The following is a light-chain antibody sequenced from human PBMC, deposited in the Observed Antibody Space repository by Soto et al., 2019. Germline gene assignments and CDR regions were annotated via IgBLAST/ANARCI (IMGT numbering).Light chain of an antibody. CDR1: QNIMSY. CDR2: AAS. Sequence: DIQMTQSPSSLSASVGDSVTISCRASQNIMSYLNWFQQKPGKAPNLLIYAASSLPSGVPHRFRGSGSGTDFTLKISRVEAADVGVYYCMQALQSLTFGQGTRLEIQ. J-gene: IGKJ5*01. CDR3: MQALQSLT. V-gene: IGKV1-39*01.